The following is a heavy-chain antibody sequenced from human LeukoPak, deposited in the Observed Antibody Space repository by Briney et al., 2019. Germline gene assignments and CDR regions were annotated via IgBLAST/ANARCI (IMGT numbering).Heavy chain of an antibody. CDR1: GASIRSPSDY. CDR2: TDYSGRA. J-gene: IGHJ4*02. CDR3: VRHRQHCDGGSCFPPDS. V-gene: IGHV4-39*01. Sequence: SETLSLTCTVSGASIRSPSDYWGWIRQPPGKRLEWIGATDYSGRAYYNPSLVSRFTMSVDTSKHQFSLKLNSVTATDTAIYYCVRHRQHCDGGSCFPPDSWGQGTLVTVSS. D-gene: IGHD2-15*01.